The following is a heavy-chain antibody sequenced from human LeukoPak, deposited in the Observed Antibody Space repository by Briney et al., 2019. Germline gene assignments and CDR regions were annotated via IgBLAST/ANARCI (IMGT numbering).Heavy chain of an antibody. D-gene: IGHD3-16*02. V-gene: IGHV4-59*12. CDR2: IYYSGST. Sequence: PSETLSLTCTVSGGSISSYYWSWIRQPPGKGLEWIGYIYYSGSTNYNPSLKSRVTISVDTSKNQFSLKLSSVTAADTAVYYCARVRSTYVWGSYRSGIYFDYWGQGTLVTVSS. CDR1: GGSISSYY. J-gene: IGHJ4*02. CDR3: ARVRSTYVWGSYRSGIYFDY.